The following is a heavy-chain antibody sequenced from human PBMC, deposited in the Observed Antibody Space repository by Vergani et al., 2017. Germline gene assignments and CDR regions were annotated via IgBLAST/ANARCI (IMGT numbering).Heavy chain of an antibody. CDR3: AKARDPNCKGGNCYSYYYGLDL. J-gene: IGHJ6*02. V-gene: IGHV3-23*01. CDR1: GFTFSSYA. Sequence: EVQLLESGGNLIQPGGSLRLSCGASGFTFSSYAMTWVRLATGKGLQWVSAISGSGGNTSYTDSVKGRFTISRDNSKDTLYLQMNSLRVEDTAIYYCAKARDPNCKGGNCYSYYYGLDLWGQGTTVTVSS. CDR2: ISGSGGNT. D-gene: IGHD2-21*01.